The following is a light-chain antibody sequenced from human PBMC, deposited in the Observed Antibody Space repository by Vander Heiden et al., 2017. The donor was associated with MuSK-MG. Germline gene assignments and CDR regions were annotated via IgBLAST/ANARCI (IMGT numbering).Light chain of an antibody. V-gene: IGKV1-39*01. CDR3: QQSYTSPQT. J-gene: IGKJ2*01. CDR1: QSISSY. CDR2: GAS. Sequence: DIQMTQSPSSLSASVGDRVTITCRASQSISSYLNWYQQKAGKVPKLLIYGASSLQSGPPSRFSGSGSGTDFTLTISSLQPEDFATYYCQQSYTSPQTFGQGTKLEIK.